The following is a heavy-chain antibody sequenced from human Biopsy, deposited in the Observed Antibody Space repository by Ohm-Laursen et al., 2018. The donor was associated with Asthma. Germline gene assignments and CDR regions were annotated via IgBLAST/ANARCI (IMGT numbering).Heavy chain of an antibody. CDR3: ASQSGQEYGDSIPFDT. D-gene: IGHD3-22*01. CDR2: VSSDGHNK. V-gene: IGHV3-30*03. CDR1: GFVFSQCG. J-gene: IGHJ3*02. Sequence: SLRLSCTAFGFVFSQCGMHWVRQGPGKGLEWVALVSSDGHNKYYEDSVKGRFTISRDNSRNRLYLQINSLTVEDSAVYFCASQSGQEYGDSIPFDTWGQGTKVAVSS.